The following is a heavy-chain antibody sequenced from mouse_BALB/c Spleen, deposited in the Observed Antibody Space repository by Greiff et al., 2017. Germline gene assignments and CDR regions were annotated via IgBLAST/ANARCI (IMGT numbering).Heavy chain of an antibody. D-gene: IGHD2-3*01. J-gene: IGHJ4*01. CDR2: IYPGNGDT. Sequence: QVQLQQPGAELVKPGASVKMSCKASGYTFTSYTMHWVKQTPGQGLEWIGAIYPGNGDTSYNQKFKGKATLTADKSSSTAYMQLSSLTSEDSAVYYCRAAFYDGYYVGYAMDYWGQGTSVTVSS. CDR3: RAAFYDGYYVGYAMDY. V-gene: IGHV1-12*01. CDR1: GYTFTSYT.